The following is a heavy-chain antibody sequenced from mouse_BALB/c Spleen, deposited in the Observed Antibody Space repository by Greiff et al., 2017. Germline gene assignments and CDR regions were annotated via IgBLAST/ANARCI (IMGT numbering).Heavy chain of an antibody. CDR3: ARDGYDGNYEYFDV. CDR2: ISDGGRYT. V-gene: IGHV5-4*02. J-gene: IGHJ1*01. D-gene: IGHD2-3*01. CDR1: GFTFSDYY. Sequence: EVMLVESGGGLVKPGGSLKLSCAASGFTFSDYYMYWVRQTPEKRLEWVATISDGGRYTYYPDSVKGRFTISRDNAKNNLYLQMSSLKSEDTAMYYCARDGYDGNYEYFDVWGAGTTVTVSS.